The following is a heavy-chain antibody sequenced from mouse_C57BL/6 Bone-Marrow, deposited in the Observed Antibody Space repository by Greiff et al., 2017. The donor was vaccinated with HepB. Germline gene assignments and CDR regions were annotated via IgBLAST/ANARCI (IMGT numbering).Heavy chain of an antibody. Sequence: EVQVVESGPGLVKPSQSLSLTCSVTGYSITSGYYWNWIRQFPGNKLEWMGYISYDGSNNYNPSLKNRISITRDTSKNQFFLKLNSVTTEDTATYYCATYGNYGFAYWGQGTLVTVSA. CDR1: GYSITSGYY. V-gene: IGHV3-6*01. CDR2: ISYDGSN. D-gene: IGHD2-1*01. J-gene: IGHJ3*01. CDR3: ATYGNYGFAY.